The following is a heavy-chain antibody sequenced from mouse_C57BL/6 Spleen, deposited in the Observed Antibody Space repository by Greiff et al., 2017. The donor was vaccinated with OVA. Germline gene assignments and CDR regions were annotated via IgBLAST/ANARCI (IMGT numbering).Heavy chain of an antibody. D-gene: IGHD2-5*01. Sequence: QVQLQQSGAELVKPGASVKLSCKASGYTFTSYWMHWVKQRPGQGLEWIGMIHPNSGSTNYNEKFKSKATLTVDKSSSTAYMQLSSLTSEDSAVYYCFYSNYAWFAYWGQGTLVTVSA. CDR2: IHPNSGST. CDR1: GYTFTSYW. J-gene: IGHJ3*01. V-gene: IGHV1-64*01. CDR3: FYSNYAWFAY.